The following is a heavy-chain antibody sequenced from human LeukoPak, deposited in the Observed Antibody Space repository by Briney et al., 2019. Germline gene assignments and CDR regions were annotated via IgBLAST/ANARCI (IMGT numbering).Heavy chain of an antibody. V-gene: IGHV3-48*03. D-gene: IGHD6-13*01. Sequence: GGSLRLSCAASGFTFSSYEMNWVRQAPGKGLEWVSYISSSGSTIYYADSVKGRFTISRDNAKNSLYLQMSSLRAEDTAVYYCAREGGYSSSWYNYWGQGTLVTVSS. CDR3: AREGGYSSSWYNY. J-gene: IGHJ4*02. CDR1: GFTFSSYE. CDR2: ISSSGSTI.